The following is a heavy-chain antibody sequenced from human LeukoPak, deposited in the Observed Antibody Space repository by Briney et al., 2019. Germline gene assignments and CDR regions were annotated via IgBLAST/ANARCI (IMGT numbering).Heavy chain of an antibody. D-gene: IGHD5-24*01. CDR2: IYSSGSA. V-gene: IGHV4-59*01. CDR3: ARDLGDGYNWDY. J-gene: IGHJ4*02. CDR1: GGSINTYS. Sequence: SETLSLTCTVSGGSINTYSWSWIRQPPGKGLEWIGYIYSSGSANYNPSLKSRVTISGDTSKSQFSLKLSSVTAADTGVYYCARDLGDGYNWDYWGQGTLVTVSS.